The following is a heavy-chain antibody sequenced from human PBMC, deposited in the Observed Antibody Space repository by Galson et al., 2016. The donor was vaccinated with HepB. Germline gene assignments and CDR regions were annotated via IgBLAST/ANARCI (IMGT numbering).Heavy chain of an antibody. Sequence: ETLSLTCTVSGGSISSYYWSWIRQPPGKGLEWIGYIYYSGSTNYNPSLKSRLTISVDTSKNQFSLKLSSVTAADPAVYYWARLASYGMEVWGQGTTVTVS. CDR3: ARLASYGMEV. V-gene: IGHV4-59*01. CDR1: GGSISSYY. J-gene: IGHJ6*02. CDR2: IYYSGST.